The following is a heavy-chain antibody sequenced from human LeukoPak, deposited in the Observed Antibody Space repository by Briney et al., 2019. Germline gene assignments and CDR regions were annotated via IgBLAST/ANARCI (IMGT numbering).Heavy chain of an antibody. D-gene: IGHD1-1*01. Sequence: LSLTCTVSGGSMSTYYWSWIRQPPGKGLEWVGLTRHKSDGYTTEYAASVKGRFTISRDESQDSLYLQMNSLTIEDTAVYYCVTETWYKFDNWGQGTLVTVSS. V-gene: IGHV3-72*01. CDR3: VTETWYKFDN. CDR1: GGSMSTYY. CDR2: TRHKSDGYTT. J-gene: IGHJ4*02.